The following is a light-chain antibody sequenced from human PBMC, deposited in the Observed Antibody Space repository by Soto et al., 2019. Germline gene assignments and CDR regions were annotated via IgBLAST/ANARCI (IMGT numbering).Light chain of an antibody. J-gene: IGKJ2*01. CDR1: QDINNS. CDR2: DAS. Sequence: DIQMTQSPSSLSASVGDRVTITCQASQDINNSLNWYRQKPGKAPKLLIFDASNLERGVPSRFSGSGSGTDFTFTINSLQPEDIATYYCQQYDNLPYTFGRGTKLEIK. V-gene: IGKV1-33*01. CDR3: QQYDNLPYT.